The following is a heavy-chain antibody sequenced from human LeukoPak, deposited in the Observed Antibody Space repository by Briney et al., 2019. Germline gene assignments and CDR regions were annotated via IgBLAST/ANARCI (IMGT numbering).Heavy chain of an antibody. CDR3: ARDPVGYSSGSVDY. V-gene: IGHV1-2*02. D-gene: IGHD6-19*01. CDR2: INPNSGGT. Sequence: GASVKVSCKASGYTFTGYYMHWVRQAPGQGLEWMGWINPNSGGTNYAQKFQGRATMTRDTSISTAYMELSRLRSDDTAVYYCARDPVGYSSGSVDYWGQGTLVTVSS. CDR1: GYTFTGYY. J-gene: IGHJ4*02.